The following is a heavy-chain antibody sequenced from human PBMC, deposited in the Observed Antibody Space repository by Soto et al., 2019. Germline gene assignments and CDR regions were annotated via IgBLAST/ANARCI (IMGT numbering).Heavy chain of an antibody. V-gene: IGHV5-51*01. CDR2: IYPTDSDT. Sequence: GESLKISCSGSGYSFANYWIGWVRQMPGKGLEWMGIIYPTDSDTRHSPSFQGQVTISADKSISTAYLQWNSLKASDTAIYFCARGDTSDYSTATPADYWGQGTLVTVSS. D-gene: IGHD3-22*01. J-gene: IGHJ4*02. CDR1: GYSFANYW. CDR3: ARGDTSDYSTATPADY.